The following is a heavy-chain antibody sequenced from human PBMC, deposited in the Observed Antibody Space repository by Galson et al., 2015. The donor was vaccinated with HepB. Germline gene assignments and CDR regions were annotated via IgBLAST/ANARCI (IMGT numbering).Heavy chain of an antibody. Sequence: SVKVSCKASGYTFTTYYMHWVRQAPGQGLEWMGIINPSGGNTNYAQKFQGRVTLTRDTSTSTVYMELSSLRSDDTAVYYCARDGDWGPSDPFDYWGQGTLVTVSS. CDR3: ARDGDWGPSDPFDY. V-gene: IGHV1-46*01. CDR1: GYTFTTYY. D-gene: IGHD7-27*01. J-gene: IGHJ4*02. CDR2: INPSGGNT.